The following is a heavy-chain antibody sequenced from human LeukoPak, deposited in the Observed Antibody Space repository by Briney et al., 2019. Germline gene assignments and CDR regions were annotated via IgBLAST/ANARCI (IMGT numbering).Heavy chain of an antibody. Sequence: GGSLRLSCAASGFTFSSYEMNWVPQAPGKGLEWVSYISSSGSTIYYADSVKGRFTISRDNAKNSLYLQMNSLRAEDTAVYYCARVEDDAFDIWGQGTMVTVSS. CDR2: ISSSGSTI. D-gene: IGHD1-1*01. CDR3: ARVEDDAFDI. CDR1: GFTFSSYE. J-gene: IGHJ3*02. V-gene: IGHV3-48*03.